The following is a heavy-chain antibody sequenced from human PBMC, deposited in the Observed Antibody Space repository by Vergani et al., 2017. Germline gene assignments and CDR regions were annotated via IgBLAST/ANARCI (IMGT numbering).Heavy chain of an antibody. CDR1: GGSVSSGSYY. CDR2: IYYSGST. J-gene: IGHJ5*02. V-gene: IGHV4-61*10. CDR3: ANWSPGDWFDP. Sequence: QVQLQESGPGLVKPSETLSLTCTVSGGSVSSGSYYWSWIRQPAGKGLEWIGYIYYSGSTNYNPSLKSRVTISVDTSKNQFSLKLSSVTAADTAVYYCANWSPGDWFDPWGQGTLVTVSS. D-gene: IGHD1-1*01.